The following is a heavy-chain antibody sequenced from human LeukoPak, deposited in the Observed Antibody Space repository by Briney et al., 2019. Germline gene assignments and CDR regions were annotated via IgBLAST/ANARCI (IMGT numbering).Heavy chain of an antibody. CDR3: AHMASGSYRYAFDI. V-gene: IGHV1-8*01. Sequence: ASVKVSCKASGYTFTSYDINWVRQATRQGLEWMGWMNPNSGNTGYAQKFQGRVTMTRNTSISTAYMELSSLRSEDTAVYYCAHMASGSYRYAFDIWGQGTMVTVSS. D-gene: IGHD1-26*01. CDR2: MNPNSGNT. CDR1: GYTFTSYD. J-gene: IGHJ3*02.